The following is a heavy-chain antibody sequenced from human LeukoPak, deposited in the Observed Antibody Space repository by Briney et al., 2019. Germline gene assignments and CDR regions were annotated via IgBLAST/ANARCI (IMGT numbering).Heavy chain of an antibody. V-gene: IGHV4-4*07. D-gene: IGHD2-2*01. J-gene: IGHJ4*02. CDR1: GASITSYH. Sequence: PSETLSLTCTVSGASITSYHWSWIRQPAGKGLEWIGRFYTSRSTTYNPSLTSRVTMSVDKSKNQFSLKLSSVTAADTAVYYCARDVPTLIEYYFDYWGQGILVTVSS. CDR2: FYTSRST. CDR3: ARDVPTLIEYYFDY.